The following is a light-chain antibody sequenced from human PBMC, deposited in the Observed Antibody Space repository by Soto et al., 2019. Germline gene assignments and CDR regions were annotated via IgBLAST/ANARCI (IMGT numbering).Light chain of an antibody. J-gene: IGLJ2*01. V-gene: IGLV2-14*01. CDR3: SSYTGSSINTVV. CDR2: EVS. Sequence: QSALTQPAAVSGAPGQSITISCTGTSSDVGKYNYLAWYQQHPAKAPNRMIFEVSNRPSGVSNRFSGSKSGNTASLTISGLQAEDEAEYYCSSYTGSSINTVVFGGGTKLTVL. CDR1: SSDVGKYNY.